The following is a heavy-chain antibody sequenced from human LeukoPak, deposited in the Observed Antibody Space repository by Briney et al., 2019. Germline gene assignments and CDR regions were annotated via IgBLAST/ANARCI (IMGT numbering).Heavy chain of an antibody. V-gene: IGHV1-46*01. CDR1: GYTFTSHV. CDR2: INPSGGST. D-gene: IGHD3-10*01. Sequence: GASVKVSCKASGYTFTSHVIHWVRQAPGQGLEWMGIINPSGGSTSYAQKFQGRVTITADKSTSIAYMELSSLRSEDTAVYYCARDSGQLWFGLGGAFDIWGQGTMVTVSS. J-gene: IGHJ3*02. CDR3: ARDSGQLWFGLGGAFDI.